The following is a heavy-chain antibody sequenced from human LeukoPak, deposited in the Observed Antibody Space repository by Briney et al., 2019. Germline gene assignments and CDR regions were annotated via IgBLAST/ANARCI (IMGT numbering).Heavy chain of an antibody. Sequence: GRSLRLSCAASGFTFSDYAMHWVRQAPGKGLEWVSGIRWNGGSIYYADSVKGRFTISRDNAKNSLYLQMNSRRAEDTALYYSAQDYDSRGYQSLGLHYWGQGTLATVSS. D-gene: IGHD3-22*01. CDR1: GFTFSDYA. J-gene: IGHJ4*02. V-gene: IGHV3-9*01. CDR2: IRWNGGSI. CDR3: AQDYDSRGYQSLGLHY.